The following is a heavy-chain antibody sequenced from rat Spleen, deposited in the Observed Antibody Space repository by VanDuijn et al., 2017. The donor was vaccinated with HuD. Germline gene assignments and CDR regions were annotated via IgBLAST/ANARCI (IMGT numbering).Heavy chain of an antibody. CDR1: GFTFSDYA. Sequence: EVQLVESGGGLVQPGNSLKLSCAASGFTFSDYAMAWVRQSPKKGLEWVATIIYDGSSTYYRDSVKGRFTISRDNAKSTLYLQMDSLRSEDTATYYCATHYYSGYVMDAWGQGASVTVSS. V-gene: IGHV5S10*01. J-gene: IGHJ4*01. CDR3: ATHYYSGYVMDA. CDR2: IIYDGSST. D-gene: IGHD1-2*01.